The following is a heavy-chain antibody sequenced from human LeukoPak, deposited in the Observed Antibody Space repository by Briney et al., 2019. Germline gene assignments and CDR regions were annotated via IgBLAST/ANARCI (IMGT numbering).Heavy chain of an antibody. CDR1: GFTFSSYG. Sequence: GGSLRLSCAASGFTFSSYGMSWVRQAPGKGLEWVSAISGSGGSTYYADSVKGRFTISRDNAKNSLYLQMNSLRAEDTAVYYCARDRMPMVKHEAPDYWGQGTLVTVSS. D-gene: IGHD3-10*01. V-gene: IGHV3-23*01. CDR2: ISGSGGST. J-gene: IGHJ4*02. CDR3: ARDRMPMVKHEAPDY.